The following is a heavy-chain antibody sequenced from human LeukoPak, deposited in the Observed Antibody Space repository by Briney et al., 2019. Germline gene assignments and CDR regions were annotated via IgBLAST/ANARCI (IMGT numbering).Heavy chain of an antibody. V-gene: IGHV4-4*02. CDR2: IYHSGST. Sequence: SETLSLTCAVSGGSISSSNWWSWVRQPPGKGLEWIGEIYHSGSTYYNPSLKSRVTISVDTSKNQFSLKLSSVTAADTAVYYCVRHPLYDFWSGYYIGPDYWGQGTLVTVSS. CDR3: VRHPLYDFWSGYYIGPDY. D-gene: IGHD3-3*01. J-gene: IGHJ4*02. CDR1: GGSISSSNW.